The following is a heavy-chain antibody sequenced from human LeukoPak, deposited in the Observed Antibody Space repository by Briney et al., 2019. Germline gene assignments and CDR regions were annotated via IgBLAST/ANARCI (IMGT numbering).Heavy chain of an antibody. J-gene: IGHJ4*02. CDR1: GYSISSGYY. Sequence: SETLPLTCTVSGYSISSGYYWGWIRQPPGQGLEWIGSIYHSGSTYHNPSLKSRVTISVDTSKNQFSLNLSSVTAADTAVYYCARDRNLYTSILTFDYWGQGTLVTVSS. V-gene: IGHV4-38-2*02. CDR3: ARDRNLYTSILTFDY. D-gene: IGHD1-14*01. CDR2: IYHSGST.